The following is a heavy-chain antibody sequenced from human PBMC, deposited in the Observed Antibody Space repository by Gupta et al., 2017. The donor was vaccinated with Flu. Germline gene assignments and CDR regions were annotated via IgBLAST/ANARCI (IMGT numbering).Heavy chain of an antibody. V-gene: IGHV3-48*01. CDR3: ASYYDDSSGTHF. D-gene: IGHD3-22*01. Sequence: TFSSYGMNWVRQLPGKGLEWLSYISGSGTTIHYADSVKGRFTISRDNAQNSLYLQMNSLRAEDTAVYYCASYYDDSSGTHFWGQGTLVTVSS. CDR1: TFSSYG. J-gene: IGHJ4*02. CDR2: ISGSGTTI.